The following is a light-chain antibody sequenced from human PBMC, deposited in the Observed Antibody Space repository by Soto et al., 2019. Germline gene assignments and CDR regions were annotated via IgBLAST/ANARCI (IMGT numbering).Light chain of an antibody. J-gene: IGKJ2*01. Sequence: DIQMTQSPSSLSASVGDRVTITCLASQTISTYLNWYQHNPGKAHNLLIYAESSLQSGVPSRFSGSGSGTDVTLIISSLQSEDFATYYCQQRSGIPYTFGHGTKLEIK. CDR1: QTISTY. CDR3: QQRSGIPYT. CDR2: AES. V-gene: IGKV1-39*01.